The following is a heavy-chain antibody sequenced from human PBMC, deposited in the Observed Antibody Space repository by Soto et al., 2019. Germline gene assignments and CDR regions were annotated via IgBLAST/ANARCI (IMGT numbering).Heavy chain of an antibody. J-gene: IGHJ6*02. CDR3: ARAMGIAAAVTFYYYYGMDV. Sequence: ASVKVSCKASGYTFTSYDISWVRQATGQGLEWMGRMNPNSGNTGYAQKFQGRVTMTRNTSMSTAYMELSSLRSEDTAVYYCARAMGIAAAVTFYYYYGMDVWGQGTTVTAP. V-gene: IGHV1-8*01. CDR2: MNPNSGNT. D-gene: IGHD6-13*01. CDR1: GYTFTSYD.